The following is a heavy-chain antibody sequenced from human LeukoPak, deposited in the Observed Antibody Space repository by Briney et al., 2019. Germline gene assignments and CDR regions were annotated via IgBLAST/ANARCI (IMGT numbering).Heavy chain of an antibody. Sequence: GGPLRLSCAASGFTFSSYAMTWVRQAPGKGLEWVSVISNSDGSTYYTDSVKGRFTISRDNSKNTLYLQMDSLRAEDTAVYYCAKSRTSTAYFNFDYWGQGTLVTVSS. CDR1: GFTFSSYA. CDR3: AKSRTSTAYFNFDY. J-gene: IGHJ4*02. V-gene: IGHV3-23*01. D-gene: IGHD3-22*01. CDR2: ISNSDGST.